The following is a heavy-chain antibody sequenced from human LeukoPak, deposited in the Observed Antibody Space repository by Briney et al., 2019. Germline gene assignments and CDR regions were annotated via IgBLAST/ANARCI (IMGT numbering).Heavy chain of an antibody. J-gene: IGHJ4*02. CDR2: VDYGGST. CDR3: ARLLGAAKTDYFDY. Sequence: SETLPLTCTVSGFSISSNTYYWAWIRQPPGKGLGWMGSVDYGGSTYSNPSLKNRLTISRDTSKNQFSMKVRFVTAADTAVYYCARLLGAAKTDYFDYWGQGILITVSS. CDR1: GFSISSNTYY. D-gene: IGHD2-15*01. V-gene: IGHV4-39*01.